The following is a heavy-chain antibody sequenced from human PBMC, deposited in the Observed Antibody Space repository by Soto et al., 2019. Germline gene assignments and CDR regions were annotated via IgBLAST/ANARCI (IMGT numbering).Heavy chain of an antibody. CDR1: GGAISGGYS. CDR3: VTESDVSAFDI. Sequence: QVQLQESGSGLVRPSQTLSLTCTVSGGAISGGYSWGWIRQPPGKGLGWIGYIYHTGSSHYTPSLKNRVTMSVDKSNNLFSLRLTSVTSADTAVYLFVTESDVSAFDIWGQGTMVSVFS. D-gene: IGHD3-16*01. V-gene: IGHV4-30-2*01. J-gene: IGHJ3*02. CDR2: IYHTGSS.